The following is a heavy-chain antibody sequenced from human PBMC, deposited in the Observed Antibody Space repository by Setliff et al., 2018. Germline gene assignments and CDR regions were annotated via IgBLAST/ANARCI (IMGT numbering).Heavy chain of an antibody. D-gene: IGHD3-3*01. CDR3: RFWSGYHKNDY. V-gene: IGHV4-34*01. CDR1: GASFSDYY. CDR2: INHSGST. Sequence: PSETLSLTCTVYGASFSDYYWGWIRQPPGKGLEWIAEINHSGSTNYNPSLKSRVTISVDTSKNQFSLKLSSVTAADTAVYYCRFWSGYHKNDYWGQGTLVTVS. J-gene: IGHJ4*01.